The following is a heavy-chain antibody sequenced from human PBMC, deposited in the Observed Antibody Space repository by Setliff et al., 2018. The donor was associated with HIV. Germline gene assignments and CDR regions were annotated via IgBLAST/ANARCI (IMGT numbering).Heavy chain of an antibody. Sequence: PGGSLRLSCAASGFDISSFPFRSFGVVWVRQAPGKGLEWVSTITGSGDTTYYSASVKGRFTISRDNFKNMMSLQMNSLRDEDTAVYYCVRGGYYYDNTVFYGHWGQGTLVTVSS. CDR2: ITGSGDTT. CDR3: VRGGYYYDNTVFYGH. V-gene: IGHV3-23*01. J-gene: IGHJ4*02. D-gene: IGHD3-22*01. CDR1: GFDISSFP.